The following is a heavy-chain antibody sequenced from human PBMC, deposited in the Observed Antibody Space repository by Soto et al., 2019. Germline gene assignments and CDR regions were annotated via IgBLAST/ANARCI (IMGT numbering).Heavy chain of an antibody. CDR3: VRHGTVAGFDY. CDR1: GASINSGI. J-gene: IGHJ4*02. Sequence: PSETLSLTCTVSGASINSGIGLIRQPPGKGLEWIGSLYYSGSTYSNPSLKSRVTISVDRSKSQFSLKLSSVTAADTAVYYCVRHGTVAGFDYWGQGTLVTVSS. V-gene: IGHV4-39*01. CDR2: LYYSGST. D-gene: IGHD6-19*01.